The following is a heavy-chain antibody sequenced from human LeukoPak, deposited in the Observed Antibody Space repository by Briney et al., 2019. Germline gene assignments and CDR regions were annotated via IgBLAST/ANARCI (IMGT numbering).Heavy chain of an antibody. CDR2: VYRDAP. Sequence: GGSLRLSCVTSGFTFSSYWMHWVRQGPGKGLVWVSRVYRDAPNYADSVKGRFTISRDNAQNTLYLQMNSLRAEDTAVYYCVRGNTGYGNFDQWGQGTLVTASS. CDR3: VRGNTGYGNFDQ. CDR1: GFTFSSYW. D-gene: IGHD5-12*01. J-gene: IGHJ4*02. V-gene: IGHV3-74*01.